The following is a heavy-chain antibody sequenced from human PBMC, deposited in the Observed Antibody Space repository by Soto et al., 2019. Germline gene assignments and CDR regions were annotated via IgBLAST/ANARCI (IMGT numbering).Heavy chain of an antibody. J-gene: IGHJ5*02. CDR3: ARDRKVGATSWFDL. D-gene: IGHD1-26*01. Sequence: QVQLVQSGAEVKKPGASGKVSCKASGYTFTSYGISWVRQAPGQGLEWMGWISAYNGNTNYAQKRQGRATMTTDTSTSTGYMELRSLRSDDTAVDYCARDRKVGATSWFDLWGQGTLVTVSS. CDR2: ISAYNGNT. CDR1: GYTFTSYG. V-gene: IGHV1-18*01.